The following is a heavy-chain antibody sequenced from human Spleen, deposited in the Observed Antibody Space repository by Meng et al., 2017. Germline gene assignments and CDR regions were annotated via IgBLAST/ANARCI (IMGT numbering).Heavy chain of an antibody. CDR1: GYTFTTYY. V-gene: IGHV1-46*01. Sequence: QVQLVQSGAEVKKPGASVKVSYKASGYTFTTYYLHWVRQAPGQGLEWMGIINPSGGSTSYAQNFQGRVTMTRDTSTNTVYMELSSLRSEDTAVYYCAREKSPGHFDYWGQGTLVTVSS. J-gene: IGHJ4*02. CDR2: INPSGGST. CDR3: AREKSPGHFDY.